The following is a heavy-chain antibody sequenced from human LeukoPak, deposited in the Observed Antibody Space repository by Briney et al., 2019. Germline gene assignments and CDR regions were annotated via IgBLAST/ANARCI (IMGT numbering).Heavy chain of an antibody. CDR3: AGSYGFAYYYYMDV. CDR2: IYYSGST. D-gene: IGHD1-26*01. CDR1: GYSISSGYY. J-gene: IGHJ6*03. V-gene: IGHV4-61*01. Sequence: SETLSLTCTVSGYSISSGYYWGWIRQPPGKGLEWIGYIYYSGSTNYNPSLKSRVTISVDTSKNQFPLKLSSVTAADTAVYYCAGSYGFAYYYYMDVWGKGTTVTVSS.